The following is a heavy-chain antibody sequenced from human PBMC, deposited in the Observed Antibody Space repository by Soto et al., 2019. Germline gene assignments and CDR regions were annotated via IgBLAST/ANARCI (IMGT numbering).Heavy chain of an antibody. D-gene: IGHD6-25*01. CDR2: IYYTGAT. J-gene: IGHJ4*02. CDR3: ARVFSSGSGWMYYFDF. CDR1: SGSISTGNW. V-gene: IGHV4-4*02. Sequence: QVELQESGPRLVKSSGTLSLTCEVSSGSISTGNWWSWVRQPPGKGLEWIGEIYYTGATNYNPSLTSRVTMTIDKSIDQFSLILTSATAADTAVYYCARVFSSGSGWMYYFDFWGQGILVSVSS.